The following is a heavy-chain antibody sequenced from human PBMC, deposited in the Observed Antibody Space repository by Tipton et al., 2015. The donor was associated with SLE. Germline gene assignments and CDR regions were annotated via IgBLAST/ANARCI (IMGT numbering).Heavy chain of an antibody. CDR1: VGSFSGHH. J-gene: IGHJ6*03. CDR3: ARPLYYYYYMDV. V-gene: IGHV4-34*01. CDR2: INQSGST. Sequence: TLSLTCAVYVGSFSGHHWTWIRQPPGKGLEWIGEINQSGSTNYNPSLKSRVTISVDTSKNQFSLKLRSVTAADTAVYYCARPLYYYYYMDVWGKGTTVTVSS.